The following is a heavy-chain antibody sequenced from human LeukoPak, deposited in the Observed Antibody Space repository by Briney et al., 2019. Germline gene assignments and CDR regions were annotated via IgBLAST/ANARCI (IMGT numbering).Heavy chain of an antibody. CDR2: ISSSSSYI. V-gene: IGHV3-21*01. CDR3: AFYDSSGYYSPESN. J-gene: IGHJ4*02. CDR1: GFTFSSYS. D-gene: IGHD3-22*01. Sequence: GGSLRLSCAASGFTFSSYSMNWVRQAPGKGLEWVSSISSSSSYIYYADSVKGRFTISRDDAKNSLYLQMNSLRAEDTAVYYCAFYDSSGYYSPESNWGQGTLVTVSS.